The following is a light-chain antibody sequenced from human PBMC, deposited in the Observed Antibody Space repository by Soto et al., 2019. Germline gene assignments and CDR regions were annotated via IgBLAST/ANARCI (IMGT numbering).Light chain of an antibody. V-gene: IGKV1-33*01. CDR3: QQYANLPPFT. CDR2: DAS. Sequence: DIQMTQSTSSLSASVGDRVTITCQASQDISNYLNWYQQKPGKAPKLLIYDASNLETGVPSRFSGSGSGTDFTFTISSLQPEDIATYYCQQYANLPPFTFGPGTKVDIK. J-gene: IGKJ3*01. CDR1: QDISNY.